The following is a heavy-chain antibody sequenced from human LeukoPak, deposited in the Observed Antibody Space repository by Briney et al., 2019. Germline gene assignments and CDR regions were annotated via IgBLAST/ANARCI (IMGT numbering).Heavy chain of an antibody. Sequence: GASVKVSCKASGYTFTSYDINWVRQATGQGLEWMGWMNPNSGNTGYAQKFQGRVTMTRNTSISTAYMELSSLRSEDTAVYYCARGPRYCNGGSCYGGITPGNDYWGQGTLVTVSS. CDR2: MNPNSGNT. CDR1: GYTFTSYD. J-gene: IGHJ4*02. CDR3: ARGPRYCNGGSCYGGITPGNDY. D-gene: IGHD2-15*01. V-gene: IGHV1-8*01.